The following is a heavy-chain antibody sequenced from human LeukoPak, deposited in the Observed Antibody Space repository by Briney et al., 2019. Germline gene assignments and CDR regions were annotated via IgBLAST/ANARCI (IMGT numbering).Heavy chain of an antibody. Sequence: SQTLSLTCAVSGGSISSGDYYWSWIRQPPGKGLEWIGYIYYSGSTYYNPSLKSRVTISVDTSKNQFSLKLSSVTAADTAVYYCARDPGDYYGSGSYSHFDYWGQGTLVTVSS. V-gene: IGHV4-30-4*01. CDR2: IYYSGST. CDR3: ARDPGDYYGSGSYSHFDY. CDR1: GGSISSGDYY. J-gene: IGHJ4*02. D-gene: IGHD3-10*01.